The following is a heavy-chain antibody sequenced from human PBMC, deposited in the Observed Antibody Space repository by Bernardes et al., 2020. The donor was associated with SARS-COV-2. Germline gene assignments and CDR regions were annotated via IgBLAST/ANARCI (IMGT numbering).Heavy chain of an antibody. CDR1: GFTFGDYA. V-gene: IGHV3-49*04. Sequence: GGSLRLSCTASGFTFGDYAMSWVRQAPGKGLEWVGFIRSKAYGGTTEYAASVKGRFTISRDDSKSIAYLQMNSLKTEDTAVYYCTREGIAVAKFYYYYGMDVWGQGTTVTVSS. J-gene: IGHJ6*02. D-gene: IGHD6-19*01. CDR2: IRSKAYGGTT. CDR3: TREGIAVAKFYYYYGMDV.